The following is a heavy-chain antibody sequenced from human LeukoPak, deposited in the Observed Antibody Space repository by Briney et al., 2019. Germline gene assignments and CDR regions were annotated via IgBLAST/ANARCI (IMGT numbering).Heavy chain of an antibody. CDR2: ISGSGGST. D-gene: IGHD2-2*01. Sequence: GGSLRLSCAASGFTFSSYGMSWVRQAPGKGLEWVSAISGSGGSTYYADSVKGRFTISRDNSKNTLYLQMNSLRAEDTAVYYCAKDVTYCSSTSCYPFYYFDYWGQGTLVTVSS. V-gene: IGHV3-23*01. J-gene: IGHJ4*02. CDR1: GFTFSSYG. CDR3: AKDVTYCSSTSCYPFYYFDY.